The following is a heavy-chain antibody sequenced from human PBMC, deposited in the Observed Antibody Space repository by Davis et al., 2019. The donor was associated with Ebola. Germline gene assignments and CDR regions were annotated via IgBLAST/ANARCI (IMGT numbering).Heavy chain of an antibody. Sequence: ASVKVSCKASGYTFTSYGISWVRQAPGQGLEWMGWISAYNGNTNYAQKLQGRVTMTTDTSTSTAYMGLRSLRSDDTAVYYCAGGGVATIRGNWFDPWGQGTLVTVSS. D-gene: IGHD5-12*01. CDR3: AGGGVATIRGNWFDP. J-gene: IGHJ5*02. CDR2: ISAYNGNT. V-gene: IGHV1-18*01. CDR1: GYTFTSYG.